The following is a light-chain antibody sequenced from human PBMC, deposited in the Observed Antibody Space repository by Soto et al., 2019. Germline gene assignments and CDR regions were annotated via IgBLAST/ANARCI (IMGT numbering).Light chain of an antibody. V-gene: IGLV2-14*01. CDR2: DVS. J-gene: IGLJ2*01. CDR1: SSDVGGYNY. CDR3: SSYTGSSTYVV. Sequence: QSALTQPASVSGSPGQSITISCTGTSSDVGGYNYVSWYQQHPGKAPKLMIYDVSNRPSGVSNRFSGSKSANTASLTISGLQAEDGAVYYCSSYTGSSTYVVFGGGTKLTVL.